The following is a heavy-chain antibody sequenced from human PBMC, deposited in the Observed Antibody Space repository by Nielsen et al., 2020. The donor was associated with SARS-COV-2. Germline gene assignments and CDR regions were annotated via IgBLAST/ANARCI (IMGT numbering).Heavy chain of an antibody. J-gene: IGHJ4*02. Sequence: GESLKISCAASGFTFSSYGMHWVRQAPGKGLEWVAVIWYDGSNKYYADSVKGRFTISRDNSKNTLYLQMNSLRAEDTAVYYCARGYCSGGSCYSDYWGQGTLVTVSS. CDR2: IWYDGSNK. V-gene: IGHV3-33*01. D-gene: IGHD2-15*01. CDR1: GFTFSSYG. CDR3: ARGYCSGGSCYSDY.